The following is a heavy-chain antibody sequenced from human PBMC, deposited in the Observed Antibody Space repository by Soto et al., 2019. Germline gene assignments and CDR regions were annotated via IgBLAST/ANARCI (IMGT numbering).Heavy chain of an antibody. J-gene: IGHJ6*02. CDR3: AAELGCGKVSVV. Sequence: QVQVVQSGVEVRRPGSSVKVSCKASGDTFKNCVISWVRQAPGQGLEWMGGIIPLFGTTDFAQRFQGRLTMTTDETTTTADMELSRLRSEDTATYYCAAELGCGKVSVVWGQGTTVIVSS. V-gene: IGHV1-69*01. CDR1: GDTFKNCV. D-gene: IGHD7-27*01. CDR2: IIPLFGTT.